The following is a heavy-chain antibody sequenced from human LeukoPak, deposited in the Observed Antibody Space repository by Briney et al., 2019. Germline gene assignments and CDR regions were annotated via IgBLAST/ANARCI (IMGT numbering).Heavy chain of an antibody. CDR1: GFTFGTYA. CDR3: AKEVSTFGELFGDSHYYYGMDV. Sequence: GGSLRLSCAASGFTFGTYAMTWVRQAPGRGLEWVSAVRGSGDRTYYADSVKARFTVSRDNSKSTLYLQMDSLRAEDTAVCYCAKEVSTFGELFGDSHYYYGMDVWGPGTTVTVSS. D-gene: IGHD3-10*01. CDR2: VRGSGDRT. J-gene: IGHJ6*02. V-gene: IGHV3-23*01.